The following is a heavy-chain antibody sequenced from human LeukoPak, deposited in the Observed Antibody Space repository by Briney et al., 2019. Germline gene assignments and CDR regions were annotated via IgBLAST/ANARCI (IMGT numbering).Heavy chain of an antibody. Sequence: SETLSLTCAVSGDSVISYSWWSWVRQPPGKGLEWIGEMFHTGSANYNPSLESRVTISVDKSKNQFSLKLTSMTAADTAVYYCARWSREYNTTRSATLYWHFDLWGRGTLVTVSS. CDR1: GDSVISYSW. CDR2: MFHTGSA. V-gene: IGHV4-4*02. CDR3: ARWSREYNTTRSATLYWHFDL. J-gene: IGHJ2*01. D-gene: IGHD1-14*01.